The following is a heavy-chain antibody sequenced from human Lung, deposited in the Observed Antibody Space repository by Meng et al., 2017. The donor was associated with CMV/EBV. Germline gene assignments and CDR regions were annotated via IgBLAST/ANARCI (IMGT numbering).Heavy chain of an antibody. J-gene: IGHJ4*02. CDR2: MSYDGSNK. D-gene: IGHD3-22*01. CDR1: GFTFSNYA. Sequence: GGSXRLSCAASGFTFSNYAMHWVRQAPGKGLEWVAVMSYDGSNKYYADSVKGRFTISRDNSKNTLYLQMNSLRAEDTAMYYCARDRSYDSSGYLDYWGQGTLVTVSS. CDR3: ARDRSYDSSGYLDY. V-gene: IGHV3-30-3*01.